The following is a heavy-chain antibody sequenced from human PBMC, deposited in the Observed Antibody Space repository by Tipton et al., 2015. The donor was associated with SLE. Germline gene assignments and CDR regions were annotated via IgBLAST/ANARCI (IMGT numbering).Heavy chain of an antibody. CDR3: AREPIDFWDGPNYYNFYYMDV. Sequence: GSLRLSCAASRFPFSSSAMSWVRQAPGKGLEWVSTITTFGGSTYYADSVKGRFTISRDNAKNTLYLQMNSLRAEDTAAYYCAREPIDFWDGPNYYNFYYMDVWGKGTTVIVSS. V-gene: IGHV3-23*01. CDR2: ITTFGGST. CDR1: RFPFSSSA. J-gene: IGHJ6*03. D-gene: IGHD3-3*01.